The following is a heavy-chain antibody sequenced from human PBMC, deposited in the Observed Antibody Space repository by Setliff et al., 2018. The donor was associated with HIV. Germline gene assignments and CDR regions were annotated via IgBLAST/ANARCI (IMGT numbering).Heavy chain of an antibody. D-gene: IGHD2-8*01. CDR3: ARLKLLGVIDY. V-gene: IGHV4-39*01. CDR2: IFYSGSA. CDR1: GGAFNTSSSY. Sequence: LSLTCTVSGGAFNTSSSYWGWIRQPPGKGLEYIGGIFYSGSAYYNPSLKSRVTISVDTSKNQLSLKLSSVTAADTAVYYCARLKLLGVIDYWGQGTLVTVSS. J-gene: IGHJ4*02.